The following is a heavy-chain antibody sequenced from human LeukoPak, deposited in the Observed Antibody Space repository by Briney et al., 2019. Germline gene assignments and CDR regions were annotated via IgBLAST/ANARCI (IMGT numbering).Heavy chain of an antibody. CDR3: ARGGGTVTPYYYYYMDV. CDR2: IYSGGST. D-gene: IGHD4-11*01. CDR1: GFTVSSNY. J-gene: IGHJ6*03. Sequence: GGSLRLSCAASGFTVSSNYMSWVRQAPGKGLEWVSVIYSGGSTYYADSVKGRFTISRDNSKNTLYLQMNSLRAENTAVYYCARGGGTVTPYYYYYMDVWGKGTTVTVSS. V-gene: IGHV3-53*01.